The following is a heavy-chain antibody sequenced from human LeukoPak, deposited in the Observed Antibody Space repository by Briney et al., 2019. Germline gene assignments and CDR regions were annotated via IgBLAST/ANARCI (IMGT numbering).Heavy chain of an antibody. CDR2: INPHSGGA. V-gene: IGHV1-2*02. CDR1: GYTFTAYY. J-gene: IGHJ3*02. Sequence: ASVTVSCKASGYTFTAYYINWVRQAPGRGLEWMGWINPHSGGAVYAQGFQGRVTMTRDTSISTAYMELSRLRSDDTAVYYCARFEDYGGNRDVFDIWGQGTMVTVSS. D-gene: IGHD4-23*01. CDR3: ARFEDYGGNRDVFDI.